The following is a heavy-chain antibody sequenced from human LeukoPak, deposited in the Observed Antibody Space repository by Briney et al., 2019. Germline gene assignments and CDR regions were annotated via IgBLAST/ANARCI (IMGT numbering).Heavy chain of an antibody. Sequence: SETLSLTCTVSGGSISRYHWTWIRQPPGKGLEWIGYTYDSPVTNYNPSLKSRVTISVDPSKNRFSLKLTSVTAADTAIYYCARVVASTSIDSWGQGTLVTVSS. CDR1: GGSISRYH. CDR3: ARVVASTSIDS. J-gene: IGHJ4*02. CDR2: TYDSPVT. D-gene: IGHD2-15*01. V-gene: IGHV4-59*08.